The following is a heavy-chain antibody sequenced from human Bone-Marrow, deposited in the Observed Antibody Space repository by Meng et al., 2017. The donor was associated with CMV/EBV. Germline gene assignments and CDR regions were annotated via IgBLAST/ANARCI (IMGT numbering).Heavy chain of an antibody. CDR2: ISSSSSYI. Sequence: GGSLRLSCAASGFTFSSYSMNWVRQAPGKGLEWVSSISSSSSYIYYADSVKGRFTISRDNAKNSLYLQMNSLRAEDTAVYYCAKDLSIGDPLEWLLFYYYGMDVWGQGTTVTVSS. CDR1: GFTFSSYS. V-gene: IGHV3-21*01. CDR3: AKDLSIGDPLEWLLFYYYGMDV. J-gene: IGHJ6*02. D-gene: IGHD3-3*01.